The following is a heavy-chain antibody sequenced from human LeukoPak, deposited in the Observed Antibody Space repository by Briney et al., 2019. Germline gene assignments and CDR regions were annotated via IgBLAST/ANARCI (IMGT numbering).Heavy chain of an antibody. V-gene: IGHV4-61*02. D-gene: IGHD2-15*01. Sequence: SQTLSLTCTVSGGSISSGSYYWSWIRQPAGKGLEWIGRIYTSGSTNYNPSLKSRVTISVDTSKNQFSLKLSSVTAADTAAYYCARTPCSGGSCYSRLYFDYWGQGTLVTVSS. J-gene: IGHJ4*02. CDR1: GGSISSGSYY. CDR2: IYTSGST. CDR3: ARTPCSGGSCYSRLYFDY.